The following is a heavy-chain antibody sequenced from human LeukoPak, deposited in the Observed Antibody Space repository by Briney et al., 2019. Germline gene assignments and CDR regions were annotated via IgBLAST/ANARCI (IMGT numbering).Heavy chain of an antibody. CDR2: ITPLGTEK. J-gene: IGHJ4*02. CDR1: GFTFSSYW. CDR3: ARTGSGSYPVVYYSGY. D-gene: IGHD1-26*01. V-gene: IGHV3-7*01. Sequence: QPGGSLRLSCAASGFTFSSYWMSWVRQAPGKGLEWVANITPLGTEKYYVDSVKGRFTISRDNAKNSLYLQMNSLTAEDTAVYYCARTGSGSYPVVYYSGYWGQGTLVTVSS.